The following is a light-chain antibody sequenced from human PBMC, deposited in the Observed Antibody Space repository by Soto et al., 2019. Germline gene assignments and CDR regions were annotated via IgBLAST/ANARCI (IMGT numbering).Light chain of an antibody. CDR2: GAS. V-gene: IGKV3-20*01. Sequence: EIVLTQSPGTLSLSPGERATLSCRASQSISNSYLAWYQQKPGQAPRLLIYGASSRATGIPDRFSGSGSVTDFTLTISRLEPEDFAVYFCQQYGNSPLTFGGGTKVDIK. CDR3: QQYGNSPLT. CDR1: QSISNSY. J-gene: IGKJ4*01.